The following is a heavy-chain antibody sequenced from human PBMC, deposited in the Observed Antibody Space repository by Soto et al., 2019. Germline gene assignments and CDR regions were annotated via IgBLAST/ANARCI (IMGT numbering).Heavy chain of an antibody. V-gene: IGHV4-38-2*01. J-gene: IGHJ6*02. D-gene: IGHD6-13*01. Sequence: PSETLSLTCAVSGYSISSGYYWGWIRQPPGKALGWIESIYNSGSTYYNPSLKSRVTISVDTSKNQFSLKLSSVTAADTAVYYCATGPPAAGLYYYYGMDVWGQGTTVTVSS. CDR2: IYNSGST. CDR3: ATGPPAAGLYYYYGMDV. CDR1: GYSISSGYY.